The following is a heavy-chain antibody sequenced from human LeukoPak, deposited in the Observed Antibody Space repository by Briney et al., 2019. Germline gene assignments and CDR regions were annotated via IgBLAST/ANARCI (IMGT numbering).Heavy chain of an antibody. V-gene: IGHV3-30*02. CDR2: IRYDGTNK. CDR1: GFTFNSYG. Sequence: PGGSLRLSCAASGFTFNSYGMYWVRQAPGKGLEWVASIRYDGTNKYYADSVKGRFTISRDNSKNTVSLQMNSLRVEDASVYYCAKGGGSPWYYYYYYMDVWGKGTTVTISS. D-gene: IGHD3-10*01. J-gene: IGHJ6*03. CDR3: AKGGGSPWYYYYYYMDV.